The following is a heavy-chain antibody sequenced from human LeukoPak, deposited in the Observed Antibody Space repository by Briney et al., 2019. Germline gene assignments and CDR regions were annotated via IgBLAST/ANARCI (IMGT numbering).Heavy chain of an antibody. CDR1: GGSISSYY. CDR3: AKPFWSGYVPFDY. V-gene: IGHV4-59*01. D-gene: IGHD3-3*01. J-gene: IGHJ4*02. Sequence: SETLSLTCTVSGGSISSYYWSWIRQPPGKGLEWIGYIYYSGSTNYNPSLKSRVTISVDTSKNQFSLKLSSVTAADTAVYYCAKPFWSGYVPFDYWGQGTLVTVSS. CDR2: IYYSGST.